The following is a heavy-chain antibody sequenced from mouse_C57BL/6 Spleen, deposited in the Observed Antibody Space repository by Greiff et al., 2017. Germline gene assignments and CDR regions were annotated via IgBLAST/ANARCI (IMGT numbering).Heavy chain of an antibody. D-gene: IGHD2-4*01. V-gene: IGHV1-19*01. CDR1: GYTFTDYY. CDR3: ARDDYDVSDY. CDR2: INPYNGGT. Sequence: EVQLQQSGPVLVKPGASVKMSCKASGYTFTDYYMNWVKQSHGKSLEWIGVINPYNGGTSYNQKFKGKATLTVDKSSSTAYMELNSLTSEDSAVYYCARDDYDVSDYWGQGTTLTVSS. J-gene: IGHJ2*01.